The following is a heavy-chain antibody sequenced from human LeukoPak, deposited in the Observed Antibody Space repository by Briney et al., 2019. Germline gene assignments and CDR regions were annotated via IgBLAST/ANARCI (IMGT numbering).Heavy chain of an antibody. CDR2: ISAYNGNT. J-gene: IGHJ4*02. Sequence: ASVTVSSKAPGYTFTSYGIRWVRQAPGQGLEWMGWISAYNGNTNYAQKLQGRVTITTDTSTSTTYMELRSLISDDTAVYYCGSSKRAGFLEGLTPLDYWGQGTLVSVSA. CDR1: GYTFTSYG. V-gene: IGHV1-18*01. CDR3: GSSKRAGFLEGLTPLDY. D-gene: IGHD3-3*01.